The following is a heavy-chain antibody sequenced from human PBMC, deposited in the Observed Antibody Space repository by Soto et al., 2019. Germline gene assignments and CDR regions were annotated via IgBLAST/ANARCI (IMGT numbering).Heavy chain of an antibody. Sequence: SETLSLTXTVSGGSVSSGSYYWSWIRQPPGKGLEWIGYIYYSGSTNYNPSLKSRVTISVDTSKNQFSLKLSSVIAADTAVYYCARVSIPTGYYYYYGMDVWGQGTTVTVSS. CDR3: ARVSIPTGYYYYYGMDV. CDR1: GGSVSSGSYY. V-gene: IGHV4-61*01. D-gene: IGHD3-3*01. J-gene: IGHJ6*02. CDR2: IYYSGST.